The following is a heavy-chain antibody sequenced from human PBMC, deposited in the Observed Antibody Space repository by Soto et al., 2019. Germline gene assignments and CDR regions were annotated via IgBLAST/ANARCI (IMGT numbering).Heavy chain of an antibody. D-gene: IGHD6-6*01. CDR3: ARDQEYSSSHYYYGMDV. J-gene: IGHJ6*02. Sequence: SETLSLTCTVSGGSISSGGYYWSWIRQHPGKGLEWIGYIYYSGSTYYNTSLKSRVTISVDTSKKQFSLKMSSVTAADTFFYFCARDQEYSSSHYYYGMDVWGQGTTVTVSS. CDR2: IYYSGST. V-gene: IGHV4-31*02. CDR1: GGSISSGGYY.